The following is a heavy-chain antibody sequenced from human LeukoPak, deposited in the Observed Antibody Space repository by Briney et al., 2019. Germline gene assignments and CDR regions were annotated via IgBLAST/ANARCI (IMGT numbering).Heavy chain of an antibody. V-gene: IGHV4-31*03. CDR3: ASRASYDYVWGSYRYTGAFDI. J-gene: IGHJ3*02. CDR2: IYYSGST. D-gene: IGHD3-16*02. Sequence: SQTLSLTCTVSGGSISSGGYYWSWIRQHPGKGLEWIGYIYYSGSTYYNPSLKSRVTISVDTSKNQFSLKLSSVTAADTAVYYCASRASYDYVWGSYRYTGAFDIWGQGTMVTVSS. CDR1: GGSISSGGYY.